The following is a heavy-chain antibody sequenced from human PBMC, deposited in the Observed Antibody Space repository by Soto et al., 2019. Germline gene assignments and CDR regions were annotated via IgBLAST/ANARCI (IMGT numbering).Heavy chain of an antibody. CDR1: GFTFSSYA. CDR3: AKILGDAWGYYYYMDV. V-gene: IGHV3-23*01. J-gene: IGHJ6*03. CDR2: ISGSGGST. Sequence: GGSLRLSCAASGFTFSSYAMSWVRQAPGKGLEWVSAISGSGGSTYYADSVKGRFTISRDNSKNTLYLQMNSLRAEDTAVYYCAKILGDAWGYYYYMDVWGKGTTVTVS. D-gene: IGHD3-16*01.